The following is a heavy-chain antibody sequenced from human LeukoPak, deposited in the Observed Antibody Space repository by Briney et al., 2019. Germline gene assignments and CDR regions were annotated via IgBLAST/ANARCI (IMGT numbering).Heavy chain of an antibody. V-gene: IGHV3-48*03. D-gene: IGHD3-10*01. Sequence: PGGSLRLSCAASGFTFSSYEMNWVRQAPGKGLEWVSYISSSGSTIYYADSVKGRFTISRDNAKNSLYLQMNSLRAEDTAVYYCARDYYGSGYFDYWGQGTLVTVSS. CDR1: GFTFSSYE. CDR2: ISSSGSTI. CDR3: ARDYYGSGYFDY. J-gene: IGHJ4*02.